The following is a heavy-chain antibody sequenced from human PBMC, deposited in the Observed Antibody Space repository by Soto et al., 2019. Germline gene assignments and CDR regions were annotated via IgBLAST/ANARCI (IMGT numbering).Heavy chain of an antibody. CDR3: AKFFVETGESSGWPWSFHY. D-gene: IGHD6-25*01. J-gene: IGHJ4*02. Sequence: EVQLLEPGGGLVQPGGSLRLSCAASGFTFSNYAMSWVRQAPGKGLEWVSAISGGGGTTYYAGSVKGRFTISRDNSKNTLFLQMNSLRAEDTAVYYCAKFFVETGESSGWPWSFHYWGQGTLVTVSS. V-gene: IGHV3-23*01. CDR1: GFTFSNYA. CDR2: ISGGGGTT.